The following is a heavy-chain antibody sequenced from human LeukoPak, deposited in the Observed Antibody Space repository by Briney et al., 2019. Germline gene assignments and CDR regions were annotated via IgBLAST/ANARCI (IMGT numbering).Heavy chain of an antibody. Sequence: GGSLRLSCAASGFTVSSNYMSWVRQAPGKGLEWVSVIYSGGSTYYADSVKGRFTISRDNSKNTLYLQMNSLRAEDTAVYYCAREPLYYYNSNGLGLWGRGTLVTVSS. CDR3: AREPLYYYNSNGLGL. CDR1: GFTVSSNY. CDR2: IYSGGST. D-gene: IGHD3-22*01. J-gene: IGHJ2*01. V-gene: IGHV3-53*01.